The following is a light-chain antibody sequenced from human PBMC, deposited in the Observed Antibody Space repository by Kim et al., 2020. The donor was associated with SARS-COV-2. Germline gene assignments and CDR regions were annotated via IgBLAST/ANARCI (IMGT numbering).Light chain of an antibody. CDR1: QSINSY. Sequence: DIQMTQSPSSLSASVGDRVTITCRASQSINSYLSWYQQKPGKAPKLLIYGAYSLQSGVPSRFSGSGSGTDFTLTISSLQPEDFATYYCQHSYNTPGYTFGQGTKLEI. CDR2: GAY. J-gene: IGKJ2*01. V-gene: IGKV1-39*01. CDR3: QHSYNTPGYT.